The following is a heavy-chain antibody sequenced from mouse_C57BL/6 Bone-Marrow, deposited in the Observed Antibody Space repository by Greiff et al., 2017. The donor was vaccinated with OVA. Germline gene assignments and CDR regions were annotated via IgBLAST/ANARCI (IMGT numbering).Heavy chain of an antibody. CDR3: TGNYVAMDY. V-gene: IGHV6-3*01. CDR1: GFTFSNYW. D-gene: IGHD2-1*01. CDR2: IRLKSDNYAT. Sequence: EVKLVESGGGLVQPGGSMKLSCVASGFTFSNYWMNWVRQSPEQGLEWVAQIRLKSDNYATNYAESVKGRFTISKNDSNSSVYQRRSNLRAEDTGIYYCTGNYVAMDYWGQGTSVTVSS. J-gene: IGHJ4*01.